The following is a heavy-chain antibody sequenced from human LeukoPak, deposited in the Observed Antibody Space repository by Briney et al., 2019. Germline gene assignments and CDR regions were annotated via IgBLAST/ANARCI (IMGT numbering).Heavy chain of an antibody. CDR3: TRGGGAYGYFDY. D-gene: IGHD3-10*01. Sequence: GGSLRLSCAASGFTFSSYAMSWVRQAPGKGLEWVSAISGSGGSTYYADSVKGRFTISRDNAKNSLYLQMNSLRADDTAVYYCTRGGGAYGYFDYWGQGTLVTVSS. V-gene: IGHV3-23*01. CDR2: ISGSGGST. CDR1: GFTFSSYA. J-gene: IGHJ4*02.